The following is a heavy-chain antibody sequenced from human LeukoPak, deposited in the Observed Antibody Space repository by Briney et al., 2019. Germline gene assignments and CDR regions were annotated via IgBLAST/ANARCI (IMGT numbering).Heavy chain of an antibody. CDR2: IYYSGST. CDR1: GGSISSSSYY. D-gene: IGHD6-19*01. V-gene: IGHV4-39*01. Sequence: PSGTLSLTCTVSGGSISSSSYYWGWIRQPPGKGLEWIGSIYYSGSTYYNPSLKSRVTISVDTSKNQFSLKLSSVTAADTAVYYCSSGSSGWFDAFDIWGQGTMVTVSS. CDR3: SSGSSGWFDAFDI. J-gene: IGHJ3*02.